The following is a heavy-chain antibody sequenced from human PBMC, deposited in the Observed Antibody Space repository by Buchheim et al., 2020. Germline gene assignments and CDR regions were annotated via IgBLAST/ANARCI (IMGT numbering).Heavy chain of an antibody. V-gene: IGHV3-48*01. CDR1: GFTFSSYS. D-gene: IGHD3-22*01. CDR2: ISSSSSTI. CDR3: AREGYYYDSSGYYPWYCYNDGMDV. Sequence: EVQLVESGGGLVQPGGSLRLSCAASGFTFSSYSMNWVRQAPGKGLEWVSYISSSSSTIYYADSVKGRFTISRDNSKNTLYLPMNSLRAEDTAVYYCAREGYYYDSSGYYPWYCYNDGMDVWGQGTT. J-gene: IGHJ6*02.